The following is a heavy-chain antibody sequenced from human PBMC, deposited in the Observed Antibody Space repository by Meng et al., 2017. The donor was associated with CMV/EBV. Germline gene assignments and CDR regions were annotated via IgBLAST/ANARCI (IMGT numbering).Heavy chain of an antibody. V-gene: IGHV3-21*01. CDR2: ISSSSSYI. CDR3: ARAASGGSERWDYYYYGMDV. CDR1: GFTFSSYS. J-gene: IGHJ6*02. Sequence: GESLKISCAASGFTFSSYSMNWVRQAPGKGLEWVSSISSSSSYIYYAGSVKGRFTISRDNAKNSLYLLMNSLRAEDTAVYYCARAASGGSERWDYYYYGMDVWGQGTTVTVSS. D-gene: IGHD5-24*01.